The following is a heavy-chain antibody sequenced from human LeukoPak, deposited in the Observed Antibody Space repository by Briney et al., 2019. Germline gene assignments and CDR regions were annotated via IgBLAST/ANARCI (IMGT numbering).Heavy chain of an antibody. J-gene: IGHJ2*01. CDR3: ARGNWGFRYFDL. D-gene: IGHD7-27*01. CDR2: IYYSGST. V-gene: IGHV4-59*08. CDR1: GGSISSYY. Sequence: PSETLSLTCTVSGGSISSYYWSWIRQPPGKGLEWIGYIYYSGSTYYNPSLKSRVTISVDTSKNQFSLKLSSVTAADTAVYYCARGNWGFRYFDLWGRGTLVTVSS.